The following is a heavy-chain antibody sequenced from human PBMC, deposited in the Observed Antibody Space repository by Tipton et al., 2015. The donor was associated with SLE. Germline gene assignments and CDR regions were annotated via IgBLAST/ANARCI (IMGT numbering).Heavy chain of an antibody. Sequence: TLSLTCTVSGGSISSGSYYWSWIRQPPGKGLEWIGYIYYSGSTNYNPSLKSRVTISVDTSKNQFSLKLSSVTAADTAVYYCARVYDHCSGGSCYSGAFDIWGQGTMVTVSS. D-gene: IGHD2-15*01. J-gene: IGHJ3*02. CDR2: IYYSGST. CDR3: ARVYDHCSGGSCYSGAFDI. CDR1: GGSISSGSYY. V-gene: IGHV4-61*01.